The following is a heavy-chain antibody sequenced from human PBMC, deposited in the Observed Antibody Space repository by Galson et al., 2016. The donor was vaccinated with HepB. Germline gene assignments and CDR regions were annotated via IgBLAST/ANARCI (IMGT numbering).Heavy chain of an antibody. V-gene: IGHV3-74*01. CDR1: GFTFSSFW. CDR2: INIDGSTT. Sequence: SLRLSCAASGFTFSSFWMHWVRQVPGKGLVRVSRINIDGSTTDYADSVKGRFTISRDNAKNTLYLQMNSLRAEDTALYYCARDIGGYGSCWGQGTLVTVSS. CDR3: ARDIGGYGSC. J-gene: IGHJ4*02. D-gene: IGHD6-19*01.